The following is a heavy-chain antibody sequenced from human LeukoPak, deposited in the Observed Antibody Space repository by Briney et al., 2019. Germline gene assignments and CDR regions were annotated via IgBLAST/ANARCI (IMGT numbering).Heavy chain of an antibody. J-gene: IGHJ4*02. CDR3: AKEPVVPAAIPCYFDY. CDR1: GFTFGSYA. D-gene: IGHD2-2*02. CDR2: ISGSGGST. V-gene: IGHV3-23*01. Sequence: QTGGSLRLPCAASGFTFGSYAMSWVRQAPGKGLEWVSAISGSGGSTYYADSVKGRFTISRDNSKNTLYLQMNSLRAEDTAVYYCAKEPVVPAAIPCYFDYWGQGTLVTVSS.